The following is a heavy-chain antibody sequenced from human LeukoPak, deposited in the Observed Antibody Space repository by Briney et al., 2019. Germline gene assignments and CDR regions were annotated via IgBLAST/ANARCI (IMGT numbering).Heavy chain of an antibody. V-gene: IGHV3-30*18. CDR1: GFSFCSYG. D-gene: IGHD3-10*01. CDR2: LSYDGSNK. Sequence: GGSLRLSCAASGFSFCSYGMHWVRHAPGKGPEWGADLSYDGSNKYYADSVKGRFTVSRDNSEKTLNLQMNSLRAKDRPWNYVGKFIHESGSYFHRGSIDYWGQGTLVTVSS. CDR3: GKFIHESGSYFHRGSIDY. J-gene: IGHJ4*02.